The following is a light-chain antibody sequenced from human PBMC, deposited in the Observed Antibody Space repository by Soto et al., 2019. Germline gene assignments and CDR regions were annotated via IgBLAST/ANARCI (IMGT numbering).Light chain of an antibody. V-gene: IGLV3-1*01. CDR1: KLGDKY. J-gene: IGLJ2*01. CDR2: QDS. CDR3: QGGESSTVV. Sequence: SYELTQPPSVSVSPGQTASITCSGDKLGDKYACWYQQKPGQSPVLVIYQDSKRPSGIPERFSGSNSGNTATLTISGTQAMDEADYYCQGGESSTVVFGGGTKLTVL.